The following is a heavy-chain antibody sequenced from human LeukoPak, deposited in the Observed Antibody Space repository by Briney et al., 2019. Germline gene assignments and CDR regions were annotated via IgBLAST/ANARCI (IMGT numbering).Heavy chain of an antibody. CDR2: IWYDGNNK. Sequence: GGSLRLSCAASGFTFSNYGMHWVRQAPGKGLEWVAVIWYDGNNKYYADSVKGRFTISRDNSKNTLYLQMNSLRAEDTAVYCCARAPTAPDLAVAGHFEYWGQGTLVTVFS. CDR1: GFTFSNYG. CDR3: ARAPTAPDLAVAGHFEY. J-gene: IGHJ4*02. D-gene: IGHD6-19*01. V-gene: IGHV3-33*01.